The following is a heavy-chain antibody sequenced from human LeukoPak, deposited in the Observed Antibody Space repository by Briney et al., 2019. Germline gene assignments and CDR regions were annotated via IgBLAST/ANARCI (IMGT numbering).Heavy chain of an antibody. Sequence: ASVKVSCKTSGYTFIGYSINWLRQAPGQGLEWMGWISTNTGNPTYAQGFTGRFVFSLDTSVSTAYLQISSLKAEDTAVYYCARDAATINFDPWGQGTLVTVSS. CDR1: GYTFIGYS. V-gene: IGHV7-4-1*02. D-gene: IGHD5-24*01. CDR3: ARDAATINFDP. J-gene: IGHJ5*02. CDR2: ISTNTGNP.